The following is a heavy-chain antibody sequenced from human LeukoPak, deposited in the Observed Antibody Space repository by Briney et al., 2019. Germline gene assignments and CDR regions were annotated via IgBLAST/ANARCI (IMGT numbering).Heavy chain of an antibody. V-gene: IGHV3-23*01. CDR1: GFTFSSYS. Sequence: GGSLRLSCAASGFTFSSYSMNWVRQAPGKGLEWVSAISGVGGSTYDADSVKGRFTISRDNSKNTLYLQMNSLRADDTAVYYCATSWLTWYYDTRGLISPEGYFDFWGRGTLVTVSS. D-gene: IGHD3-22*01. CDR2: ISGVGGST. J-gene: IGHJ2*01. CDR3: ATSWLTWYYDTRGLISPEGYFDF.